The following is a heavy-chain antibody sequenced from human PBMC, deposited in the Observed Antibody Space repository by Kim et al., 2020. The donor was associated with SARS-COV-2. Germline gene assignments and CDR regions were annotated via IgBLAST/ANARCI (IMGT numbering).Heavy chain of an antibody. CDR2: ISGSGGST. J-gene: IGHJ3*02. CDR3: AKVGTYYYDSSGYVDDAFDI. D-gene: IGHD3-22*01. V-gene: IGHV3-23*01. Sequence: GGSLRLSCAASGFTFSSYAMSWVRQAPGKGLEWVSAISGSGGSTYYADSVKGRFTISRDNSKNTLYLQMNSLRAEDTAVYYCAKVGTYYYDSSGYVDDAFDIWGQGTMVTVSS. CDR1: GFTFSSYA.